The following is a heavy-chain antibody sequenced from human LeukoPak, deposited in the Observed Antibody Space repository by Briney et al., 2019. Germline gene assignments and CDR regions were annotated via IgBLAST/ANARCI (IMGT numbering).Heavy chain of an antibody. J-gene: IGHJ4*02. D-gene: IGHD1-26*01. V-gene: IGHV3-53*01. CDR2: IYSGGST. CDR3: AKVRWDHRELLLALDY. CDR1: GFTVSSND. Sequence: EGSLRLSCAASGFTVSSNDMSWVRQAPGKGLECISVIYSGGSTDYADSVKGRLTISRDNSKNTLYLQMNSLRAEDTAVYYCAKVRWDHRELLLALDYWGQGTLVTVSS.